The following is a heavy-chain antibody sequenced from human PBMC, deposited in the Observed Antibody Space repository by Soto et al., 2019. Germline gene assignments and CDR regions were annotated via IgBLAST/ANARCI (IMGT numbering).Heavy chain of an antibody. Sequence: QLQLQESGPGLVKPSETLSLTCTVSGGSISSSSYYWGWIRQPPGKGLEWIGSIYYSGSTYYNPSLKSRVTISVDTSKNQFSLKLSSVTAADTAVYYCARHTGQQLENEGYFDYWGQGTLVTVSS. CDR2: IYYSGST. D-gene: IGHD6-13*01. CDR3: ARHTGQQLENEGYFDY. CDR1: GGSISSSSYY. V-gene: IGHV4-39*01. J-gene: IGHJ4*02.